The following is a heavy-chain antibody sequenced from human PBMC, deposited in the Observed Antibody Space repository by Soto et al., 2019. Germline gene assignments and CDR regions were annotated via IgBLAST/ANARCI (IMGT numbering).Heavy chain of an antibody. CDR3: AREIELGGIFDY. D-gene: IGHD3-16*01. J-gene: IGHJ4*02. CDR1: GFTFSSYA. V-gene: IGHV3-30-3*01. CDR2: ISYDGSNK. Sequence: QVQLVESGGGVVQPGRSLRLSCAASGFTFSSYAMHWVRQAPGKGLEWVAVISYDGSNKYYADSVKGRFTISRDNSKNTLYLHMNSLIADDTAVYYCAREIELGGIFDYWGQGTLVTVSS.